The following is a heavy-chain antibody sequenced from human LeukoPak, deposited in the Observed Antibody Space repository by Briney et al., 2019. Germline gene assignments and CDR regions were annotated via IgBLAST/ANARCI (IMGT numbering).Heavy chain of an antibody. CDR1: GYALTTYD. J-gene: IGHJ5*02. D-gene: IGHD6-19*01. CDR2: MNPNSGNT. V-gene: IGHV1-8*01. CDR3: ARGRGSGHKENWFDP. Sequence: GASVKVSCKASGYALTTYDINWVRQATGQGPEWIGWMNPNSGNTGYTQNFQGRVTMTRNTSISTAYMELSSLKSEDTAVYYCARGRGSGHKENWFDPWGLGTLVTVSS.